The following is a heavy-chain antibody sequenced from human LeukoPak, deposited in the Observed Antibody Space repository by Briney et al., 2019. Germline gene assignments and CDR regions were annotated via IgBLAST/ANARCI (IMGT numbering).Heavy chain of an antibody. V-gene: IGHV3-20*04. CDR3: ARDQGNTYYYYYMDV. CDR2: INWNGGST. D-gene: IGHD1/OR15-1a*01. J-gene: IGHJ6*03. CDR1: GFTFSIYA. Sequence: PGGSLRLSCAASGFTFSIYAMNWVRQAPGKGLEWVSGINWNGGSTGYADSVKGRFTISRDNAKNSLYLQMNSLRAEDTALYYCARDQGNTYYYYYMDVWGKGTTVTVSS.